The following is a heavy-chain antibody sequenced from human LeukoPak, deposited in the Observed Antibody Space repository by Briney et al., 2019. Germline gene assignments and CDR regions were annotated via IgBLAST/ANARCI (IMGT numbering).Heavy chain of an antibody. D-gene: IGHD6-13*01. J-gene: IGHJ6*04. CDR3: ARVTTTDSSSWYSPWGMDV. Sequence: ASVKVPCKASGYTFTSYAMNWVRQAPGQGLEWMGWINTNTGNPTYAQGFTGRFVFSLDTSVSTAYLQICSLKAEDTAVYYCARVTTTDSSSWYSPWGMDVWGKGTTVTVSS. CDR1: GYTFTSYA. CDR2: INTNTGNP. V-gene: IGHV7-4-1*01.